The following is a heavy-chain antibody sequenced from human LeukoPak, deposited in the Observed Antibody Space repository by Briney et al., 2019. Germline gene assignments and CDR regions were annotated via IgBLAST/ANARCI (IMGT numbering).Heavy chain of an antibody. Sequence: ASVKVSCKASGYTFTSYDINWVRQATGQGLEWMGWMNPNSGNTGYAQKFQGRVTMTRNTSISTAYMELSSLRSEDTAVYYCARDISTYYDFWSGYYDAFDIWGQGTMVTVSS. J-gene: IGHJ3*02. CDR3: ARDISTYYDFWSGYYDAFDI. CDR2: MNPNSGNT. CDR1: GYTFTSYD. V-gene: IGHV1-8*01. D-gene: IGHD3-3*01.